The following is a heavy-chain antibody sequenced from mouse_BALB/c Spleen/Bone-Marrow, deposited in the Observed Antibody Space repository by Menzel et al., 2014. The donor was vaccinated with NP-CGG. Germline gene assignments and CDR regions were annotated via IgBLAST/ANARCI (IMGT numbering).Heavy chain of an antibody. Sequence: EVQLVESGGGLVQPGGSPKLSCAASGFTFSSYGMSWVRQTPDKRLELVATINSNGGSTYYPDSVKGRFTISRDNAKNTLYLQMSSLKSEDTAMYYCARDYYGSSDYWGQGTTLTVSS. J-gene: IGHJ2*01. CDR3: ARDYYGSSDY. D-gene: IGHD1-1*01. CDR2: INSNGGST. V-gene: IGHV5-6-3*01. CDR1: GFTFSSYG.